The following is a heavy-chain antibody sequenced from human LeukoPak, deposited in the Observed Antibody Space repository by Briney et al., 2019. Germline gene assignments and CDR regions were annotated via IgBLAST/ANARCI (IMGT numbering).Heavy chain of an antibody. CDR2: IYYSGST. Sequence: SETLSLTCTVSGDSISSSSYYWGWIRQPPGKELEWIGSIYYSGSTYYNPSLSSRVTISVATSKNQFSLKLSAVTAADTAVYYCARDYLGGNPDAFDIWGQGTMVTVSA. CDR1: GDSISSSSYY. CDR3: ARDYLGGNPDAFDI. J-gene: IGHJ3*02. D-gene: IGHD4-23*01. V-gene: IGHV4-39*07.